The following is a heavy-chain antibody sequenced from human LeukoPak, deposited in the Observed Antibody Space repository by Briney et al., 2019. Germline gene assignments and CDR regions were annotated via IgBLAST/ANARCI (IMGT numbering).Heavy chain of an antibody. V-gene: IGHV3-7*01. CDR1: GFTFISYA. CDR3: ARRIVVVVGASDHFDY. Sequence: GGSLRLSCAASGFTFISYAMSWVRQAPGKGLERVGTISPDGSDKYYVDSVKGRFTISRDNAKTSLYLQINSLRADDTALYFCARRIVVVVGASDHFDYWGQGTLITVSS. CDR2: ISPDGSDK. J-gene: IGHJ4*02. D-gene: IGHD2-15*01.